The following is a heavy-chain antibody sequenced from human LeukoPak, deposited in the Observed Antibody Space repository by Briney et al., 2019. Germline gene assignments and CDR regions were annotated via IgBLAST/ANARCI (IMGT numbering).Heavy chain of an antibody. Sequence: PSETLSLTCTVSGGSISGSSYYWGWIRQPPGKGLEWIGSIYYSGSTYYNPSLKSRVTISVDTSKNQFSLKLSSVTAADTAVYYCARPSSSGQDYWGQGTLVTVSS. CDR2: IYYSGST. CDR1: GGSISGSSYY. J-gene: IGHJ4*02. V-gene: IGHV4-39*01. D-gene: IGHD6-13*01. CDR3: ARPSSSGQDY.